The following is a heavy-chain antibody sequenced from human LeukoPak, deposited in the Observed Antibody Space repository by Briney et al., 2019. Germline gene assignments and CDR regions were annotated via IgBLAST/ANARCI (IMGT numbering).Heavy chain of an antibody. CDR3: SRVSGYDWESFYDY. V-gene: IGHV4-59*01. CDR2: IYYSGST. CDR1: GGSISTYY. D-gene: IGHD5-12*01. J-gene: IGHJ4*02. Sequence: KASETLSLTCTVSGGSISTYYWNWIRQPPGKGLECFGCIYYSGSTNYNPSLKSRVTISVDTSKNQFSLKLSSVTAADTAMYYCSRVSGYDWESFYDYWGQGSLVTVSS.